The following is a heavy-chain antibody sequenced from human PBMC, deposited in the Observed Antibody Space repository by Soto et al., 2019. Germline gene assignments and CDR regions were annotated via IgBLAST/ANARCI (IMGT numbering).Heavy chain of an antibody. D-gene: IGHD1-26*01. V-gene: IGHV1-69*13. CDR3: ARDRHLGGSNLDLVYYGMDV. Sequence: SVKVSCKASGGTFISYAISWVRQARGQGLEWMGGIIPIFGTANYAQKFQGRATITADESTSTAYMELSSLRSEDTAVYYCARDRHLGGSNLDLVYYGMDVWGQGTTVTVS. CDR1: GGTFISYA. J-gene: IGHJ6*02. CDR2: IIPIFGTA.